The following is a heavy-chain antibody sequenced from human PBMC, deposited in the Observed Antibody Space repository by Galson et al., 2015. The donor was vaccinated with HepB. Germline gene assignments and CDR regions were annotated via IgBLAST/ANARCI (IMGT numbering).Heavy chain of an antibody. V-gene: IGHV1-18*01. Sequence: SVKVSCKASGYTFSSYGINWVRQAPGQGLEWTGWINPYNGNANYAQKLQGRVTMTTDTSTSTAYMELRSLRSDDTAVYYCARDRSVDTAMADFDYWGQGTLVTVSS. J-gene: IGHJ4*02. CDR3: ARDRSVDTAMADFDY. CDR1: GYTFSSYG. CDR2: INPYNGNA. D-gene: IGHD5-18*01.